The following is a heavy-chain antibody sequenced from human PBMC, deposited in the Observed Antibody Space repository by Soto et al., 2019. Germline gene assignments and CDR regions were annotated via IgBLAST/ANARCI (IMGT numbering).Heavy chain of an antibody. V-gene: IGHV2-5*02. CDR3: AHRRGYYGSGSYSGMFWFDP. Sequence: KSGPKMVNTPQALTLSCTFSGFSLSTSGVAVGWIRQPPGKALEWLALIYWDDDKRYSPSLKSRLTITKDTSKNQVVLTMTNMDPVDTATYYCAHRRGYYGSGSYSGMFWFDPWGQGTLVTVSS. D-gene: IGHD3-10*01. CDR1: GFSLSTSGVA. J-gene: IGHJ5*02. CDR2: IYWDDDK.